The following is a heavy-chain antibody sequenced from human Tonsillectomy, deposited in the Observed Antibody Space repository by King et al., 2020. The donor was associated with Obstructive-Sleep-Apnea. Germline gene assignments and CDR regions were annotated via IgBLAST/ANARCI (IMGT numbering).Heavy chain of an antibody. V-gene: IGHV3-9*01. Sequence: VQLVESGGGLVQPGRSLRLSCAASGFTFDDYAMHWVRQAPGKGLEWVSGISWNSGSIGYADSVKGRFTISRDNAKNSLYLKMNSRRAEDTALYYCAKDPERDSSGFDYWGQGTLVTVSS. CDR1: GFTFDDYA. J-gene: IGHJ4*02. CDR2: ISWNSGSI. CDR3: AKDPERDSSGFDY. D-gene: IGHD6-19*01.